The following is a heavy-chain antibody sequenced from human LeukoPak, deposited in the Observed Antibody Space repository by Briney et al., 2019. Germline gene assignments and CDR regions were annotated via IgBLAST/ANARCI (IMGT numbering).Heavy chain of an antibody. Sequence: PGGSLRLSCAASGFTFSSYWMHWVRQAPGKGLVWVSRINTDGSSTSYADSVKGRFTISRDNAKNTLYLQMNSLRAEDTAVYYCARDRGWEQLISNMDVWGTGTTVTVSS. J-gene: IGHJ6*03. CDR3: ARDRGWEQLISNMDV. CDR2: INTDGSST. CDR1: GFTFSSYW. V-gene: IGHV3-74*01. D-gene: IGHD6-6*01.